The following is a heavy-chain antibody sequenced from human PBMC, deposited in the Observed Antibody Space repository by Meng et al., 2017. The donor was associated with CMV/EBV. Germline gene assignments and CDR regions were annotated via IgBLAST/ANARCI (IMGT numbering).Heavy chain of an antibody. Sequence: VQLPGSGPGLVKPSQPLSSTCTVSGGSISSGDYYWSWIRQPPGKGLEWIGYIYYSGSTYYNPSLKSRVTISVDTSKNQFSLKLSSVTAADTAVYYCARVTSRVAGAFDYWGQGTLVTVSS. CDR1: GGSISSGDYY. D-gene: IGHD1-14*01. J-gene: IGHJ4*02. CDR2: IYYSGST. CDR3: ARVTSRVAGAFDY. V-gene: IGHV4-30-4*08.